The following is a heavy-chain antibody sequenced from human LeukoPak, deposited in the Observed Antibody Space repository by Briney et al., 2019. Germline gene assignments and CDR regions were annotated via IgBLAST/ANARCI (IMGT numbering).Heavy chain of an antibody. D-gene: IGHD3-22*01. J-gene: IGHJ4*02. Sequence: SETLSLTCTVSGGSISNYYWSWIRQPPGKGLEWIGYIYYSGSTYYNPSLKSRVTISVDTSKNQFSLKLSSVTAADTAVYYCASHGRSGYFDYWGQGTLVTVSS. V-gene: IGHV4-59*08. CDR2: IYYSGST. CDR3: ASHGRSGYFDY. CDR1: GGSISNYY.